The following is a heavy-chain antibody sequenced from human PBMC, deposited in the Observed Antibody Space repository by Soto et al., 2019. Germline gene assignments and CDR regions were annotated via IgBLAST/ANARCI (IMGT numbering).Heavy chain of an antibody. CDR1: GGTFSSYA. Sequence: QVQLVQSGAEVKKPGSSVKVSCKASGGTFSSYAISWVRQAPGQGLEWMGGIIPIFGTANYAQKFQGRVTINADESTSTAYMELSSLRSEDTAVYYCARVEDLPLGGNNWFDPWGQGTLVTVSS. CDR3: ARVEDLPLGGNNWFDP. J-gene: IGHJ5*02. CDR2: IIPIFGTA. D-gene: IGHD3-10*01. V-gene: IGHV1-69*01.